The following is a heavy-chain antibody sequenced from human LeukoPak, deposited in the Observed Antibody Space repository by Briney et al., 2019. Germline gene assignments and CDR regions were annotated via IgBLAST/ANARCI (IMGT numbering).Heavy chain of an antibody. CDR2: IYYSVLT. D-gene: IGHD4-17*01. V-gene: IGHV4-39*02. CDR3: ASGTFDDYGDYDRGDYFDH. CDR1: GASISSSSSS. Sequence: SETLSLTCTVSGASISSSSSSWGWVRQPPGKGPEWIGSIYYSVLTYDNPSLKSRVSISVDPSKNHFSLKVSSVTAADTAVYYCASGTFDDYGDYDRGDYFDHWGQGTPVTVYS. J-gene: IGHJ4*02.